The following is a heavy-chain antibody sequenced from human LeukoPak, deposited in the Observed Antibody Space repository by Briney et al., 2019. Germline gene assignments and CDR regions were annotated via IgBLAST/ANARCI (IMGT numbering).Heavy chain of an antibody. CDR2: ISVYNGDT. J-gene: IGHJ4*02. V-gene: IGHV1-18*01. CDR1: GYTFTTYH. D-gene: IGHD6-19*01. Sequence: GASVKVSCKASGYTFTTYHISWVRQAPGQGLEWMGWISVYNGDTNYAQKLQGRVTMTKDTSTRTAYMELRSLRSDDTAVYYCARGGSSGWCPDYWGQGTLVTVSS. CDR3: ARGGSSGWCPDY.